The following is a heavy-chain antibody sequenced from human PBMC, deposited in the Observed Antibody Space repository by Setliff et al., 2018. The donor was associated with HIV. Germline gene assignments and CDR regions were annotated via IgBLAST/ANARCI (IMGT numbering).Heavy chain of an antibody. CDR2: ISNDGGRT. D-gene: IGHD3-10*01. J-gene: IGHJ4*02. CDR3: AKDDADGSIDH. CDR1: GFTFDDYN. V-gene: IGHV3-43*01. Sequence: GGSLRLSCAASGFTFDDYNMHWVRQTPGKGLEWISIISNDGGRTSYADSLKGRFTISRDNSKNSLYLQMHGLRNEDTALYYCAKDDADGSIDHWGLGTLVTVSS.